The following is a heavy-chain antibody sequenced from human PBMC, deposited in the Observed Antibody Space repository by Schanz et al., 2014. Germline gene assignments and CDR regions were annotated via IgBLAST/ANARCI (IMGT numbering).Heavy chain of an antibody. Sequence: QVQLVQSGAEVKKPGASVNVSCKASGYTFINYAIHWLRQAPGQSLEYMGWIHTGNGNTKYSQKFQGRLTLTRDTSATIVYMELSSLTSEDTAVYHCARGGSLGYCSGASCNSVGWAFDYWGQGTLVPVSS. D-gene: IGHD2-15*01. CDR2: IHTGNGNT. J-gene: IGHJ4*02. V-gene: IGHV1-3*04. CDR1: GYTFINYA. CDR3: ARGGSLGYCSGASCNSVGWAFDY.